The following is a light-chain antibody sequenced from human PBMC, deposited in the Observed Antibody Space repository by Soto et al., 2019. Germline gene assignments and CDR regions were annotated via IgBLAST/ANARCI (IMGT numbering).Light chain of an antibody. CDR2: AAS. V-gene: IGKV1-39*01. CDR1: QNIGTY. Sequence: DVLMTQSPSSLSASVGDRVTITCRASQNIGTYLSWYQQKPGKGPQLLIYAASRLQSGVPSRFSGSGSGTDFTLTISSLQSEDFATYYCQQSFITPPWTFGQGTKVEIK. J-gene: IGKJ1*01. CDR3: QQSFITPPWT.